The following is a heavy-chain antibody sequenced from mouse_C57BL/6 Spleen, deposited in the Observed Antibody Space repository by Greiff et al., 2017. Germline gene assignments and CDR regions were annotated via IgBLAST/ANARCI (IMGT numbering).Heavy chain of an antibody. CDR1: GYSFTDYY. V-gene: IGHV1-39*01. D-gene: IGHD2-4*01. Sequence: VQLQQSGPELVKPGASVKISCKASGYSFTDYYMNWVKQSTGKSLEWIGLINPNYGATNYNQKFKGKATLTVDQSSSTAYMQLNRLTSEDSAVYSGARSGDYAWYFDVWGTGTTVTVSS. CDR3: ARSGDYAWYFDV. CDR2: INPNYGAT. J-gene: IGHJ1*03.